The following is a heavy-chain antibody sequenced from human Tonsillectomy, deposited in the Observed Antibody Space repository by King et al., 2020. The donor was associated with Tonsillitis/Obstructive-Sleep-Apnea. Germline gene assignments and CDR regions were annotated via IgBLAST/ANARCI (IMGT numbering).Heavy chain of an antibody. CDR2: IYPGDSDT. V-gene: IGHV5-51*01. CDR1: GNNFSNYW. J-gene: IGHJ3*01. CDR3: ARXMTXVVNXXXXX. Sequence: QLVQSGAEVKKPGESLKISCKGSGNNFSNYWIGWVRQMPGKGLEWMGIIYPGDSDTRYSPSFEGQVTISVDKSISAAYLQWSSLKASDTAMYYCARXMTXVVNXXXXXXXQGTMVTVSS. D-gene: IGHD4-23*01.